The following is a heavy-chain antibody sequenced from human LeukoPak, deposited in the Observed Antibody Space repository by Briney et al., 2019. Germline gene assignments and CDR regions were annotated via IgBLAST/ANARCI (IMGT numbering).Heavy chain of an antibody. D-gene: IGHD5-24*01. CDR3: ARDRSDGNYYLLV. Sequence: GGSLRLACAAAGFTVSNNYMSWVRQAPGEGREWVSVIYGGGSTSYSNSVKGRFTISRENSKNKLYLQMNSLRAHDTAVYYCARDRSDGNYYLLVWGKGTTV. V-gene: IGHV3-53*01. CDR2: IYGGGST. J-gene: IGHJ6*03. CDR1: GFTVSNNY.